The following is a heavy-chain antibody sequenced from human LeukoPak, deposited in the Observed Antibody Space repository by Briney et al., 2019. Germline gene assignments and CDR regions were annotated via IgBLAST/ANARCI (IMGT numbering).Heavy chain of an antibody. J-gene: IGHJ4*02. CDR1: VYTFTSYD. CDR2: MNHNSGNT. V-gene: IGHV1-8*01. Sequence: ASVNVSCKASVYTFTSYDINWVRQATGRGLEWMGWMNHNSGNTGYAQKFQGGVTMTRNTSISTAYMELSSLRSEETAVYYCARVLRYYDSSGYYYWGQGTLVTVSS. CDR3: ARVLRYYDSSGYYY. D-gene: IGHD3-22*01.